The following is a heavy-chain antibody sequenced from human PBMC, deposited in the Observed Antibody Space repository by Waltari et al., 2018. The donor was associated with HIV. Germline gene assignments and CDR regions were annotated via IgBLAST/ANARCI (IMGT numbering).Heavy chain of an antibody. CDR3: SRLILGTTSRYFAA. V-gene: IGHV4-39*02. CDR2: IYSAGDT. Sequence: QVQLQESGPGLVKPSETLSLVCSVSVGSIKTPAYYWAWIREPQGKGFEWIGTIYSAGDTYYKTSDNSSLQSRFTISADTSKKHVSLRLASVTAADTAVYFCSRLILGTTSRYFAAWGRGTLVAVSS. D-gene: IGHD1-26*01. CDR1: VGSIKTPAYY. J-gene: IGHJ2*01.